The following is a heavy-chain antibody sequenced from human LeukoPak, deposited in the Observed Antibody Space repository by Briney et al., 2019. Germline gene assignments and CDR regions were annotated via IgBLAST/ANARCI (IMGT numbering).Heavy chain of an antibody. J-gene: IGHJ5*02. Sequence: SETLSLTCAVYGGSFSGYYWNWIRQPPGKGLEWIGEINHSGNTNYNPSLKSRVTISIDTSKNQFSLKLSSVTAADTAVYYCAREANIAAAIVWFDPWGQGTLVTVSS. CDR1: GGSFSGYY. CDR3: AREANIAAAIVWFDP. V-gene: IGHV4-34*01. CDR2: INHSGNT. D-gene: IGHD6-13*01.